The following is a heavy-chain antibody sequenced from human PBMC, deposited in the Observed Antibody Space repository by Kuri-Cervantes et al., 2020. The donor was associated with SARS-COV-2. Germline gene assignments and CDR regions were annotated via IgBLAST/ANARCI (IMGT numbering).Heavy chain of an antibody. V-gene: IGHV4-34*01. D-gene: IGHD6-6*01. J-gene: IGHJ3*02. CDR3: ARRGAGSSSAAFDI. Sequence: SETLSLTCAVYGGSFSGYYWSWIRQPPGKGLEWIGEINHSGSTNYNPSLKSRVTISLDTSKNQFSLKLSSVTAADTAVYYCARRGAGSSSAAFDIWGLGTMVTVSS. CDR2: INHSGST. CDR1: GGSFSGYY.